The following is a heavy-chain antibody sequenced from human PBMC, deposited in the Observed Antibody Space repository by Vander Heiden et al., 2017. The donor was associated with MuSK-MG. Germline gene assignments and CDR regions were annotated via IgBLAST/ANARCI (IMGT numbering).Heavy chain of an antibody. Sequence: QVQLVQSGAEMQKPGASVKVSCTTFGYSFRNYDMHWVRQATGQGLEWIGWMNPSTGNTGYAQKFQGRVTMTRDTSLSAAYMDLRSLISEDTAVYYCARRSVTGYYPSFDAWGQGTLVTVSS. D-gene: IGHD3-9*01. J-gene: IGHJ5*02. CDR1: GYSFRNYD. CDR3: ARRSVTGYYPSFDA. V-gene: IGHV1-8*01. CDR2: MNPSTGNT.